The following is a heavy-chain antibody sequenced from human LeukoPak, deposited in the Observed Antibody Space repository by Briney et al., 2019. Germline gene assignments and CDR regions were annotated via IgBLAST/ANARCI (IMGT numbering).Heavy chain of an antibody. CDR2: IKQDGSEK. CDR3: ARGTQSNDFWSGYYPSYYYYYYMDV. CDR1: GFTFSSYW. V-gene: IGHV3-7*01. D-gene: IGHD3-3*01. Sequence: GGSLRLSCAASGFTFSSYWMSWVRQAPGKGLEWVANIKQDGSEKYYVDSVKGRFTISRDNAKNSLYLQMNSLRAEDTAVYYCARGTQSNDFWSGYYPSYYYYYYMDVWGKGTTVTVSS. J-gene: IGHJ6*03.